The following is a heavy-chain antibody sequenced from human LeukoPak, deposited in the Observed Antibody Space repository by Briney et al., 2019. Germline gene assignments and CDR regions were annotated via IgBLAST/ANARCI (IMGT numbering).Heavy chain of an antibody. J-gene: IGHJ3*02. CDR2: ISSGGSTV. D-gene: IGHD1-26*01. Sequence: PGGSLRLSCAASGFTFSTYAMNWVRQAPGKGLEWVSYISSGGSTVHYADSVKGRFTIPRDNAKNSLYLQMNSLRAEDTAVYYCARVIIVGATGIWGQGTMVTVSS. CDR1: GFTFSTYA. CDR3: ARVIIVGATGI. V-gene: IGHV3-48*03.